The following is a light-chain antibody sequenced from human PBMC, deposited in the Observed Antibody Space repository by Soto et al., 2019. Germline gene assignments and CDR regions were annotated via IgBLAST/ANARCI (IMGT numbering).Light chain of an antibody. CDR1: QGVSRN. V-gene: IGKV3-15*01. J-gene: IGKJ2*01. Sequence: EIVMTQPPATLSVSPGERATLSCRASQGVSRNLAWYQQKPGQAPRLLIYGASTRATGLPARFSGSGSGTEFTLTISSLQSEDFAVYYCQQYNNWPPTFGQGTKLEIK. CDR2: GAS. CDR3: QQYNNWPPT.